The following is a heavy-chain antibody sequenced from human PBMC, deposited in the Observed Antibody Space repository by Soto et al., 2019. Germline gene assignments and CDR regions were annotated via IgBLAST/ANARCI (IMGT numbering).Heavy chain of an antibody. CDR1: GYKFTNYG. CDR3: ARDDYSDGGEDY. Sequence: ASVKVSCKASGYKFTNYGFSWVRQAPGQGLEWMGWINNFNGNIKYAQHFQGRLTMTTDTSTNTAYIELRSLRSDDTAVYYCARDDYSDGGEDYWGQGTLVTVSS. CDR2: INNFNGNI. J-gene: IGHJ4*02. D-gene: IGHD4-17*01. V-gene: IGHV1-18*01.